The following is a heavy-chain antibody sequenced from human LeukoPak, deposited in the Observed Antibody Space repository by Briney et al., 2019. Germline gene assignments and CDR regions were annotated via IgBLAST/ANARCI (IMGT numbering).Heavy chain of an antibody. J-gene: IGHJ3*02. CDR1: GFSFSSYA. CDR2: IKQDGSEK. Sequence: GGSLRLSCAASGFSFSSYAMSWVRQAPGKGLEWVANIKQDGSEKYYVDSVKGRFTISRHNAKNSLYLQMNSLGAEDTAVYYCARVPAGVIGMKDAFDIWGQGTMVTVSS. D-gene: IGHD3-16*02. V-gene: IGHV3-7*01. CDR3: ARVPAGVIGMKDAFDI.